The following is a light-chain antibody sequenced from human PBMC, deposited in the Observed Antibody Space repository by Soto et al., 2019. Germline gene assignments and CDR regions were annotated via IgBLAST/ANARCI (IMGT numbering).Light chain of an antibody. J-gene: IGKJ1*01. CDR2: GAS. CDR3: KQFGSSSWT. V-gene: IGKV3-20*01. Sequence: ESVLTQSPGTLSLSPGEKATLSCRASQSVSSSYLAWYQQKPGQAPRLLIYGASSRATGIPDRFSGSGSGTDFTLTVSRLEPEDFAGYYCKQFGSSSWTFGQGTKVEIK. CDR1: QSVSSSY.